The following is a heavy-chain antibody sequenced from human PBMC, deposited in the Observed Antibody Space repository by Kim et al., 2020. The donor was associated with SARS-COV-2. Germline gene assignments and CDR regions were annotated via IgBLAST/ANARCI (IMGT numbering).Heavy chain of an antibody. CDR1: GFTFSSYG. V-gene: IGHV3-33*06. CDR3: AKEMGLYGSGSYSGY. CDR2: IWYDGSNK. Sequence: GGSLRLSCAASGFTFSSYGMHWVRQAPGKGLEWVAVIWYDGSNKYYADSVKGRFTISRDNSKNTLYLQMNSLRAEDTAVYYCAKEMGLYGSGSYSGYWGQGTLVTVSS. J-gene: IGHJ4*02. D-gene: IGHD3-10*01.